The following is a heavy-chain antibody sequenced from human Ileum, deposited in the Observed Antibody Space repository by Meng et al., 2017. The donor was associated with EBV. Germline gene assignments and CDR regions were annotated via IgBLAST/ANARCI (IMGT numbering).Heavy chain of an antibody. V-gene: IGHV4-30-4*01. D-gene: IGHD4-17*01. J-gene: IGHJ5*02. CDR3: ARDSNGDYGWVDP. CDR1: GDTLFNGGHY. Sequence: QVHLQESGPGLVKPSQTLSLTCPVSGDTLFNGGHYWTWLRQPPGKGLEWIGYIFYTGSTYYNPSLKSRVTISLDLSKNQFSLNLTSVTAADTAVYYCARDSNGDYGWVDPWGQGTLVNVSS. CDR2: IFYTGST.